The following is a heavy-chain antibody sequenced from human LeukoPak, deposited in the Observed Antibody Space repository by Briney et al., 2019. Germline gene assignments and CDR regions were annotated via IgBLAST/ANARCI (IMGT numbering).Heavy chain of an antibody. D-gene: IGHD3-22*01. Sequence: GGSLRLSCAASGFTFNYYGMSWVRQGPGKGLEWVSGINWNGGTTGYADSVRGRFTISRYNAKNSLYLQMNSLRAEDTALYYCERDKHYYDSSNYVWGQGTLVTVPS. CDR2: INWNGGTT. CDR3: ERDKHYYDSSNYV. V-gene: IGHV3-20*04. CDR1: GFTFNYYG. J-gene: IGHJ4*02.